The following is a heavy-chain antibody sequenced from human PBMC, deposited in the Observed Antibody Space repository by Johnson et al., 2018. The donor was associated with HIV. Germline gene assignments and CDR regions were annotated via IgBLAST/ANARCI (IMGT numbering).Heavy chain of an antibody. CDR2: ISFDGGDK. Sequence: QMLLVESGGGVVQPGRSLRLSCAASGFSFSSYAMHWVRQSPGKGLEWVAVISFDGGDKYYADSVKGRFTISSANSKGTFFLQMNSLTPEDTGVYYCAKERRAPRAFDIWGQGTMVTVSS. V-gene: IGHV3-30*18. CDR1: GFSFSSYA. J-gene: IGHJ3*02. CDR3: AKERRAPRAFDI.